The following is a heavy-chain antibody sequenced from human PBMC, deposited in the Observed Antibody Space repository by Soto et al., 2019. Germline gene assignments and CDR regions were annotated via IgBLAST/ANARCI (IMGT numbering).Heavy chain of an antibody. CDR1: GGTFSSYA. CDR3: ARVGPPADP. CDR2: IIPIFGTA. J-gene: IGHJ5*02. V-gene: IGHV1-69*05. Sequence: SVKVSCKASGGTFSSYAISWVRQAPGQGLEWMGGIIPIFGTADYSQKFQGRVTITRDASASTAYMELSSLRSEDTAVYYCARVGPPADPWGQGTLVTVSS.